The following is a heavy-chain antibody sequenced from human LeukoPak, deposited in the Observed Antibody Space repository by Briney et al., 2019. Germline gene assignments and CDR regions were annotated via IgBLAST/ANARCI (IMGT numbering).Heavy chain of an antibody. CDR1: GFTFSDYY. CDR3: ARVGCSSTSCYLGYYYYYMDV. V-gene: IGHV3-11*04. J-gene: IGHJ6*03. D-gene: IGHD2-2*01. CDR2: ISSSGSTI. Sequence: PGGSLRLSCAASGFTFSDYYMSWIRQAPGKGLEWVSYISSSGSTIYYADSVKGRFTISRDNAKNSLYLQMNSLRAEDTAVYYCARVGCSSTSCYLGYYYYYMDVWGKGTTVTVSS.